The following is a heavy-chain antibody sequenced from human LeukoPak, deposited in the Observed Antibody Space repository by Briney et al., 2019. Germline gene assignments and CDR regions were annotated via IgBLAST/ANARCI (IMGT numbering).Heavy chain of an antibody. Sequence: GGSLRLSCAASGFTFDDYTMHWVRQAPGKSLEWVSLISWDGGTTYYADSVKGRFTISRDNSKSSLYLQMNSLRTEDTALYYCTKGTGADYWGQGTLVTVSS. CDR3: TKGTGADY. CDR2: ISWDGGTT. V-gene: IGHV3-43*01. J-gene: IGHJ4*02. D-gene: IGHD1-14*01. CDR1: GFTFDDYT.